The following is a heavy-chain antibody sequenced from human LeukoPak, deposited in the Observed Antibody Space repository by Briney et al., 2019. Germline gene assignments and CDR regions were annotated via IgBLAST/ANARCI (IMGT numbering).Heavy chain of an antibody. J-gene: IGHJ6*03. CDR2: ISSSSSYI. D-gene: IGHD4-23*01. Sequence: GGSLRLSCAASGFTFTNYAMSWVRQTPGKGLEWVSSISSSSSYIYYADSVKGRFTISRDNAKNSLYLQMNSLRAEDTAVYYCARVVTAFNYYMDVWGKGTTVTVSS. CDR1: GFTFTNYA. V-gene: IGHV3-21*01. CDR3: ARVVTAFNYYMDV.